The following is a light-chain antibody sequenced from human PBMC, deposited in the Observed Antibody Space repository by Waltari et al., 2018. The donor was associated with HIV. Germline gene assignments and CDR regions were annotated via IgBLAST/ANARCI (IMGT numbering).Light chain of an antibody. J-gene: IGKJ2*01. V-gene: IGKV3-20*01. Sequence: EMVLTQSPGTLSLSPGERATLSCRASQSISSSSLAWYQQQRGQAPRLIIYGASSRATGIADRFSGSGSATDFTLIIARLEPEDFAVYYCQQHGTSRMTFGQGTRLEI. CDR2: GAS. CDR3: QQHGTSRMT. CDR1: QSISSSS.